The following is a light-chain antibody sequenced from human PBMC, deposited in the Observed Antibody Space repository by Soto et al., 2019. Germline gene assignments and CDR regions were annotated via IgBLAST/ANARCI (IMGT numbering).Light chain of an antibody. Sequence: QSVLTQPPSASGTPGQRVTMSCSGRSSNVGSNFVYWYQQLPETAPRHLIYRNDQRPSGVPDRFSASKSATSASLAITGLRSEDEAEYFCAAWDDTLATLVFGAGTKLTVL. V-gene: IGLV1-47*01. J-gene: IGLJ2*01. CDR1: SSNVGSNF. CDR3: AAWDDTLATLV. CDR2: RND.